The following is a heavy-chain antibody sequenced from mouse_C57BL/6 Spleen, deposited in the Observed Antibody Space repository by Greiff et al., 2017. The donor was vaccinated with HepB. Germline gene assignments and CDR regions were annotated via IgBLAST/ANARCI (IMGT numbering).Heavy chain of an antibody. J-gene: IGHJ2*01. CDR3: ARGVTYVYFDY. V-gene: IGHV1-4*01. Sequence: QVQLKQSGAELARPGASVKMSCKASGYTFTSYTMHWVKQRPGQGLEWIGYINPSSGYTKYNQKFKDKATLTADKSSSTAYMQLSSLTSEDSAVYYCARGVTYVYFDYWGQGTTLTVSS. CDR1: GYTFTSYT. CDR2: INPSSGYT. D-gene: IGHD6-5*01.